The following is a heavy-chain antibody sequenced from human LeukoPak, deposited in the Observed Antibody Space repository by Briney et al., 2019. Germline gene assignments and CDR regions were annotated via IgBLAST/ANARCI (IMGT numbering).Heavy chain of an antibody. D-gene: IGHD4-23*01. CDR1: GFTVSGNY. CDR3: ARRAGGYSHPYDY. Sequence: GGSLRLSCAVSGFTVSGNYMSWVRQAPGKGREWVSLIYSGGTTYYADSVKGRFTISRDNSKNTLYLQMNSLRAEDTAVYYCARRAGGYSHPYDYWGQGILVTVSS. CDR2: IYSGGTT. J-gene: IGHJ4*02. V-gene: IGHV3-53*01.